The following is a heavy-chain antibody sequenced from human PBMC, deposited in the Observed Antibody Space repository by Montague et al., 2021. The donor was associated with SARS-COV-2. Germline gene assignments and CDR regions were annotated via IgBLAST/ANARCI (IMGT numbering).Heavy chain of an antibody. J-gene: IGHJ4*02. D-gene: IGHD5-24*01. V-gene: IGHV4-34*01. CDR3: ARIGDGYKAPPGY. Sequence: SETLSLTCAVYVGSFSGYYWSWIRQPPGKGLEWIGEINHSGSTNYNPSLRSRITILVDTSKNQFSLKLSSVTAADTAVYYCARIGDGYKAPPGYWGQGTLVTVSS. CDR2: INHSGST. CDR1: VGSFSGYY.